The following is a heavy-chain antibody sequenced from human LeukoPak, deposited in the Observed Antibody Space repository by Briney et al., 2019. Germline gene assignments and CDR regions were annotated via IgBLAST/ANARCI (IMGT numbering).Heavy chain of an antibody. CDR3: AGSYSYYFDY. CDR1: GFTFSSYG. J-gene: IGHJ4*02. CDR2: ISYDGSKI. D-gene: IGHD3-10*01. V-gene: IGHV3-30*03. Sequence: GGSLRLSCAASGFTFSSYGMHWVRQAPGKGLEWVSIISYDGSKIYYGDSVKGRFTISKDDSENTLYLQMNSLSAEDTAVYYCAGSYSYYFDYWGQGTLVTVSS.